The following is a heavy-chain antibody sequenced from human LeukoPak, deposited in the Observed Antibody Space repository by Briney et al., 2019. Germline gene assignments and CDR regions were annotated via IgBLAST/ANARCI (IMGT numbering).Heavy chain of an antibody. V-gene: IGHV3-30*18. CDR1: GFSFSTYG. CDR2: ISYDGSNE. Sequence: PGGSLRLSCAASGFSFSTYGMHWVRHAPGKGLEWVAVISYDGSNEYYADSVKGRFTISRDNSKNTLYLQMNSLRAEDTAVYYCAKEVGTFTLEYWGQGTLVSVSS. CDR3: AKEVGTFTLEY. D-gene: IGHD1-1*01. J-gene: IGHJ4*02.